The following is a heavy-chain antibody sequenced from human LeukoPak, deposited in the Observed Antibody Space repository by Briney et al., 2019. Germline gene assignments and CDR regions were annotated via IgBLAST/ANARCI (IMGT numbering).Heavy chain of an antibody. CDR1: GFTFSSYS. V-gene: IGHV3-48*02. CDR2: IGSGSSTI. D-gene: IGHD1-26*01. Sequence: PGGSLRLSCAASGFTFSSYSMNWVRQAPGKGLEWVSFIGSGSSTIYYADSVKGRFTISRDNAKNSLYLQMNSLRDEDTAVYYCARDRYSGSYGGVFDYWGQGTLVTVSS. CDR3: ARDRYSGSYGGVFDY. J-gene: IGHJ4*02.